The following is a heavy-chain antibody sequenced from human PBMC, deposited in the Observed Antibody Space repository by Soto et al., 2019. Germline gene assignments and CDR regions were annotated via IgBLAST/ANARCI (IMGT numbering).Heavy chain of an antibody. CDR2: TFYSGGT. CDR3: ARVFRDWAAENYYYMDV. J-gene: IGHJ6*03. CDR1: GGSFDFYY. V-gene: IGHV4-59*01. Sequence: SETLSLTCTVSGGSFDFYYWSWIRQPPGKGLEWIGYTFYSGGTSYNPSLKSRVTMSVDTSKNQFSLKLTSVTAADTAVYYCARVFRDWAAENYYYMDVWGKGTTVTVSS. D-gene: IGHD3-9*01.